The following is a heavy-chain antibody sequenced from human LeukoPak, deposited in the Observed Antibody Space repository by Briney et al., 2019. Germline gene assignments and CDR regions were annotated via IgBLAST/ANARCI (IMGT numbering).Heavy chain of an antibody. CDR1: GCSVNSGTYY. J-gene: IGHJ4*02. CDR3: ARGGRWLQFNY. CDR2: ISYSGST. D-gene: IGHD5-24*01. V-gene: IGHV4-61*01. Sequence: PSETLSLTCTVSGCSVNSGTYYWSWIRQPPGKGLEWIGYISYSGSTNYNPSLKSRVTISVDTSKNQFSLKLSSVTAADTAVYYCARGGRWLQFNYWGQGTLVTVSS.